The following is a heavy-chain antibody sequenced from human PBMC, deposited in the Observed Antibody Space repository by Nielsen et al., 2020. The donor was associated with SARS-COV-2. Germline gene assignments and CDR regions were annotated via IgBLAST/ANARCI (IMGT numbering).Heavy chain of an antibody. CDR3: ARSEGPYKYFDP. Sequence: GGSLRLSCAASGFTFSNAWMTWVRQAPGKGLEWVGRIKSQTDGGTTDYAAPVKGRFTISRDDSQNTLYLQMNSLRAEDTAVYYCARSEGPYKYFDPWGQGTLVTVSS. V-gene: IGHV3-15*05. D-gene: IGHD5-24*01. CDR1: GFTFSNAW. CDR2: IKSQTDGGTT. J-gene: IGHJ5*02.